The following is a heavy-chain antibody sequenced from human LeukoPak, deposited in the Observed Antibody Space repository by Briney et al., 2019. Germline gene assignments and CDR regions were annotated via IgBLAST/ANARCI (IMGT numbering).Heavy chain of an antibody. CDR2: IYYSGST. CDR3: ARRYYDSSGVDY. CDR1: GGSISISSYY. V-gene: IGHV4-39*01. D-gene: IGHD3-22*01. J-gene: IGHJ4*02. Sequence: SETLSLTCTVSGGSISISSYYWAWIRQPPGKGLEWIGTIYYSGSTYYNPSLKSRVTISVDTSKNQFSLKLSSVTAADTAVYYCARRYYDSSGVDYWGQGTLVTVSP.